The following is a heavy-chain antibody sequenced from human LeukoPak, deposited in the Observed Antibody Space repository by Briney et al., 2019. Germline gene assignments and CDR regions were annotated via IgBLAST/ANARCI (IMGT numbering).Heavy chain of an antibody. CDR3: ARVVGGNWFDP. CDR2: ISGSGGST. J-gene: IGHJ5*02. V-gene: IGHV3-23*01. D-gene: IGHD3-10*01. Sequence: HPGVSLRLSCAASGFTFSSYAMSWVRQAPGKGLEWVSAISGSGGSTYYADSVKGRFTISRDNSKNTLYLQMNSLRAEDTAVYYCARVVGGNWFDPWGQGTLVTVSS. CDR1: GFTFSSYA.